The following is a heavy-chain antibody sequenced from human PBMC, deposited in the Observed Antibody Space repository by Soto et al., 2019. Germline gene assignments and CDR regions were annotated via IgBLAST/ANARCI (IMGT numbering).Heavy chain of an antibody. CDR3: AHVLVVVANYGMDV. Sequence: QFTLKESGPTLVKPIQTLTLTCTFSGFSLSTSGVGVGWIRQPPGKALEWLALIYWDDDKRYSPSLTSRLTITKDTSKNQVVLTMTNMDPVDTATYYCAHVLVVVANYGMDVWGQGTTVTVSS. CDR2: IYWDDDK. D-gene: IGHD2-15*01. J-gene: IGHJ6*02. CDR1: GFSLSTSGVG. V-gene: IGHV2-5*02.